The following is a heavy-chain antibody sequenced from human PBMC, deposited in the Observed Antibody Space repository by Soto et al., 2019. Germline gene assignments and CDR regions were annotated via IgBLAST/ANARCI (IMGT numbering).Heavy chain of an antibody. CDR1: GGTFSSYA. CDR3: ARVGGYSSGYYLTDY. Sequence: ASVKVSCKASGGTFSSYAISWVRQAPGQGLEWMGGIIPIFGTANYAQKFQGRVTITADESTSTAYMELSSLRSEDTAVYYCARVGGYSSGYYLTDYWGQGTLVTVSS. J-gene: IGHJ4*02. CDR2: IIPIFGTA. V-gene: IGHV1-69*13. D-gene: IGHD3-22*01.